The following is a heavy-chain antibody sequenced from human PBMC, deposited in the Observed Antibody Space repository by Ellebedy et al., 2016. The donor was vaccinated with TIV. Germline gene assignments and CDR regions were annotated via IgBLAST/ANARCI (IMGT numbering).Heavy chain of an antibody. V-gene: IGHV3-23*01. J-gene: IGHJ4*02. D-gene: IGHD7-27*01. CDR2: MAEYDGRT. CDR1: GFIFSDYV. Sequence: GESLKISCAASGFIFSDYVMAWVRQVPGKGLEWVSAMAEYDGRTFYADSVRGRFTISRDNSANILFLHMHSLRAEETAIYYCTKRAENWGFFDYWGQGARVTVSS. CDR3: TKRAENWGFFDY.